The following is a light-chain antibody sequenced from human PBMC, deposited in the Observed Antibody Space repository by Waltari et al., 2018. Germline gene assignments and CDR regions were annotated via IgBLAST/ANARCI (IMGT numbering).Light chain of an antibody. J-gene: IGLJ2*01. CDR2: EGT. V-gene: IGLV2-23*01. Sequence: QSALTQPASVSGSPGQSITLSCTGSRTDLGCSTLVSWYQHPPAKAPKPLIYEGTERPSGISHRFSGSKSGNTASLTISTLQAEDEADYYCFSYADGRSLVFGGGTKLTVL. CDR3: FSYADGRSLV. CDR1: RTDLGCSTL.